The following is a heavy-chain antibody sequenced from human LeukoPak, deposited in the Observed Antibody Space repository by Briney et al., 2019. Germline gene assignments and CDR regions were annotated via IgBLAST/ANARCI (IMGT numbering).Heavy chain of an antibody. CDR1: GGSISSYY. D-gene: IGHD6-13*01. CDR2: IYYSGST. V-gene: IGHV4-59*01. CDR3: ARVLKERYSRPIDY. Sequence: PSETLSLTCTVSGGSISSYYWSWIRQPPGKGLEWIGYIYYSGSTNYNPSLKSRVTISVDTSKNQFSLKLSSVTAADTAVYYCARVLKERYSRPIDYWGQGTLVTVSS. J-gene: IGHJ4*02.